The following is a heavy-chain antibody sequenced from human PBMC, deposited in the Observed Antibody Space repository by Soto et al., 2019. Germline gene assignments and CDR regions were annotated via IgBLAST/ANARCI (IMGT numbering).Heavy chain of an antibody. J-gene: IGHJ5*02. D-gene: IGHD1-26*01. Sequence: PGGSLRLSCAISGFSVSSNYLSWVRQAPGKGLEWVSVHYSGGSTYYADSVQGRFTISRDNSNNTLYLQMRRVRAEDTAVYFCARHRHPRGTVGATSPLDTWGQGT. CDR3: ARHRHPRGTVGATSPLDT. V-gene: IGHV3-53*01. CDR1: GFSVSSNY. CDR2: HYSGGST.